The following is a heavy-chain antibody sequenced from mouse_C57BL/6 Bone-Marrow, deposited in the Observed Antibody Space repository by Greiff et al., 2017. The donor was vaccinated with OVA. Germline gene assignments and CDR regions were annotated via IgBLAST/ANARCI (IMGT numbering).Heavy chain of an antibody. D-gene: IGHD2-5*01. CDR3: ARIGPYYSNYGAMDY. CDR1: GFTFSDYY. V-gene: IGHV5-12*01. Sequence: EVQGVESGGGLVQPGGSLKLSCAASGFTFSDYYMYWVRPTPEKRLEWVAYISNGGGSTYYPDTVKGRFTIARDNAKNTLYLQMSRLKSEDTAMYYCARIGPYYSNYGAMDYWGQGTSVTVSS. CDR2: ISNGGGST. J-gene: IGHJ4*01.